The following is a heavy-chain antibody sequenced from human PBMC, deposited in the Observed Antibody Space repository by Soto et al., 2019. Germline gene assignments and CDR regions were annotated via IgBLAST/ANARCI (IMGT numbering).Heavy chain of an antibody. V-gene: IGHV1-46*01. CDR2: INPSGGST. D-gene: IGHD1-7*01. CDR3: ARDFSVETGTQLYYYYGMDV. CDR1: GYTFTSDY. J-gene: IGHJ6*02. Sequence: ASVKVSGKASGYTFTSDYIHWVRRASGQGLEWMGIINPSGGSTSYAQKFQGRVTMTRDTSTSTVYMGLSSLRSEDTAVYYCARDFSVETGTQLYYYYGMDVWGQGTTVTVSS.